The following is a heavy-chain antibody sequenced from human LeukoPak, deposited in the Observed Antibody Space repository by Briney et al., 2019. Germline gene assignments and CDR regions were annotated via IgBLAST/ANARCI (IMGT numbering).Heavy chain of an antibody. CDR3: AKGIRYCRGGSCYSFHYYGMDV. CDR2: VSGSGDST. Sequence: PGGSLRLSCAASGFTFSSYAMSWVRQAPGKGLEWVSAVSGSGDSTYNADSVKGRSTISRDNSKNTLYLQMNSLRAEDTAVYYCAKGIRYCRGGSCYSFHYYGMDVWGQGTTVTVSS. CDR1: GFTFSSYA. V-gene: IGHV3-23*01. J-gene: IGHJ6*02. D-gene: IGHD2-15*01.